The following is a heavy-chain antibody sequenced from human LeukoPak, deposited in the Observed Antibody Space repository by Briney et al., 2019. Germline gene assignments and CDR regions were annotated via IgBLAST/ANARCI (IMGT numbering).Heavy chain of an antibody. CDR1: GGSFSGYY. CDR2: IYYSGST. V-gene: IGHV4-59*01. J-gene: IGHJ6*03. D-gene: IGHD3-22*01. Sequence: SETLSLTCAVYGGSFSGYYWSWIRQPPGKGLEWIGYIYYSGSTNYNPSLKSRVTISVDTSKNQFSLKLSSVTAADTAVYYCARVGGASSGYYYSYHYYYYMDVWGKGTTVTVSS. CDR3: ARVGGASSGYYYSYHYYYYMDV.